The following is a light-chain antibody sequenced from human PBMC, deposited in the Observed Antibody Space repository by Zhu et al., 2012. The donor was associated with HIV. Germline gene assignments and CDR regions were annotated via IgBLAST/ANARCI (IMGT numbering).Light chain of an antibody. J-gene: IGKJ5*01. V-gene: IGKV3-11*01. CDR2: DSS. CDR1: QSISTY. Sequence: EIVLTQSPATLSLSPGERATLSCRASQSISTYLAWYQQKPGQAPGLLIYDSSNRPPGIPARFSGSGSGTDFTLIINSLEPEDFALYYCQQRTNWPITFGQGTRLEIK. CDR3: QQRTNWPIT.